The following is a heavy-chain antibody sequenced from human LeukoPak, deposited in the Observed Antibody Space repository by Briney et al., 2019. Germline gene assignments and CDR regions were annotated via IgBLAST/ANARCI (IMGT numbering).Heavy chain of an antibody. CDR1: GGSISSYY. V-gene: IGHV4-59*01. D-gene: IGHD6-13*01. Sequence: SETLSLTCTVSGGSISSYYWSWIRQPPGKGLEWIGYIYYSGSTNYNPSLKSRVTISVDTSKNLFSLKLSSVTAADTAVYYCAREAAASGWFDPWGQGTLVTVSS. J-gene: IGHJ5*02. CDR3: AREAAASGWFDP. CDR2: IYYSGST.